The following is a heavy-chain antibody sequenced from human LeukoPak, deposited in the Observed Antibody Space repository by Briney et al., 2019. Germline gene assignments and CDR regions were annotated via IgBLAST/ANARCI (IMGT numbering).Heavy chain of an antibody. CDR2: TYYRSKWYN. CDR3: ARAPTPIIAVAGSFDY. V-gene: IGHV6-1*01. Sequence: SQTLSLTCAISGDSVSNNSAAWNWIRQSPSRGLEWLGRTYYRSKWYNDYAVSVKSRITINPDTSKNQFSLQVNSVTPEDTAVYYCARAPTPIIAVAGSFDYWGQGTLVTVSS. CDR1: GDSVSNNSAA. J-gene: IGHJ4*02. D-gene: IGHD6-19*01.